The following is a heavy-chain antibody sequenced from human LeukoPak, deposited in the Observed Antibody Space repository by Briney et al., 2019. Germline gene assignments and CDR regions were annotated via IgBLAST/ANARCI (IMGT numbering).Heavy chain of an antibody. CDR1: GYTFTGYY. CDR2: INPNSGGI. D-gene: IGHD3-3*01. CDR3: ARREAPYYDFWSGYYTPDYYGMDV. V-gene: IGHV1-2*06. Sequence: GASVKVSCTASGYTFTGYYMHWVRQAPGQGLEWMGRINPNSGGINYAQKFQGRVTMTRDTSISTAYMELSRLRSDDTAVYYCARREAPYYDFWSGYYTPDYYGMDVWGQGTTVTVSS. J-gene: IGHJ6*02.